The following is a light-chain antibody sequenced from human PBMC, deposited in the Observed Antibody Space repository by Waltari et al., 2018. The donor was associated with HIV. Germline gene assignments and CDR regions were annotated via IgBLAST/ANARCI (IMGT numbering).Light chain of an antibody. J-gene: IGLJ7*01. CDR3: AARDDSLKGAV. V-gene: IGLV1-44*01. CDR2: GND. CDR1: SSNIGSNT. Sequence: QSVLTQPPSASGTPGQRVTISCSGSSSNIGSNTANWYQQLPGTAPKPLIYGNDQRPSGVPDRFSGSKSGTSASLSISGLQSEDEADYYCAARDDSLKGAVFGGGTQLTVL.